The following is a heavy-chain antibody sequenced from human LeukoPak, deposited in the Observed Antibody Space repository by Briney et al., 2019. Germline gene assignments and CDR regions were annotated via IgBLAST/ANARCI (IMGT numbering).Heavy chain of an antibody. Sequence: PGGSLRLSCAASGFTFSSYSMNWVRQAPGKGLEWVSSISSSSYIYYADSVKGRFTISRDNAKNSLYLQMNSLRAEDTAVYYCARPHYDILTGYYGPPDYWGQGTLVTVSS. J-gene: IGHJ4*02. CDR1: GFTFSSYS. V-gene: IGHV3-21*01. D-gene: IGHD3-9*01. CDR3: ARPHYDILTGYYGPPDY. CDR2: ISSSSYI.